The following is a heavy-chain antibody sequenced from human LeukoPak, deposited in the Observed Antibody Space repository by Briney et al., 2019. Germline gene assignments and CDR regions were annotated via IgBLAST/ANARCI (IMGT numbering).Heavy chain of an antibody. Sequence: ASMKVSCKASGYTFTGYYMHWVRQAPGQGLEWMGWINPNSGGTNYAQKFQGRVTMTRDTSISTAYMELSGLRSDDTAVYYCARGTGGSYYHFDYWGQGTLVTVSS. V-gene: IGHV1-2*02. CDR3: ARGTGGSYYHFDY. D-gene: IGHD1-26*01. CDR1: GYTFTGYY. J-gene: IGHJ4*02. CDR2: INPNSGGT.